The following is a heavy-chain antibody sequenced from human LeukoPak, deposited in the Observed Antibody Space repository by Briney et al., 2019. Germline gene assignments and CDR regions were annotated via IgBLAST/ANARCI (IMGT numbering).Heavy chain of an antibody. V-gene: IGHV1-46*01. CDR2: INPSGGST. CDR3: ARNVASGFDF. J-gene: IGHJ4*02. Sequence: ASGKVSCKASGYTFTTYYIHWVRQARGQGLEWMGFINPSGGSTSYAQKFQGRVTMTRDTSTSTVYMELSSLRSEDTAVYFCARNVASGFDFWGQGTLVTVSS. D-gene: IGHD1-1*01. CDR1: GYTFTTYY.